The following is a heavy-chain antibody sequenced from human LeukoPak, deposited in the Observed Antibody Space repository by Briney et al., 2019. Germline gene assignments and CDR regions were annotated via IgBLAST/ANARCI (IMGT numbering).Heavy chain of an antibody. CDR2: IYYSGST. CDR3: GREYSGGLDY. D-gene: IGHD2-21*01. V-gene: IGHV4-39*07. CDR1: GGSISSSSHY. Sequence: TSEALSLTCSVSGGSISSSSHYWDWIRQPPGEGLEWIGSIYYSGSTYYNPSLKSRATISVDTSKNQFSLKLISVTAAEQAVIYCGREYSGGLDYWGQGIPVTVSP. J-gene: IGHJ4*02.